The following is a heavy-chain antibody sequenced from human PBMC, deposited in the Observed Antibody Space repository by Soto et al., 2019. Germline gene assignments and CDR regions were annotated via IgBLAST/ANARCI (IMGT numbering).Heavy chain of an antibody. V-gene: IGHV4-39*01. D-gene: IGHD3-9*01. J-gene: IGHJ4*02. CDR1: GGSISSSSYY. Sequence: PSETLSLTXTVSGGSISSSSYYWGWIRQPPGKGLVWIGSIYYSGTTYYNPSLKSRVTISVDTSKNQFSLKLSSVTAADTAVYYCARHRRYYDILTGYYTELNFDYWGQGTLVTVS. CDR2: IYYSGTT. CDR3: ARHRRYYDILTGYYTELNFDY.